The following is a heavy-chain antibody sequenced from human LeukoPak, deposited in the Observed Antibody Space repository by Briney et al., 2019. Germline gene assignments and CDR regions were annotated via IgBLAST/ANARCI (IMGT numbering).Heavy chain of an antibody. V-gene: IGHV1-8*01. CDR1: GYTFTSYD. CDR3: ARVCLEMATIPYGMDV. J-gene: IGHJ6*02. D-gene: IGHD5-24*01. CDR2: MNPNSGNT. Sequence: ASVKVSCKASGYTFTSYDINWVRQATGQGLEWMGWMNPNSGNTGYAQKFQGRVTMTRNTSISTAYMELSSLRSEDTAVYYCARVCLEMATIPYGMDVWGQGTTVTVSS.